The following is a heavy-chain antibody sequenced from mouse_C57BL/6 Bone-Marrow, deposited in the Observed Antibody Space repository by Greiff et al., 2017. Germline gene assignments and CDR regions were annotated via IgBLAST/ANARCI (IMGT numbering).Heavy chain of an antibody. Sequence: EVMLVESGGGLVKPGGSLKLSCAASGFTFSSYAMSWVRQTPEKRLEWVATISDGGSYTYYPDNVKGRFTISRDNAKNNLYLQMSHLKSEDTAMYYCVLYDYDGPSFAYWGQGTLVTVSA. V-gene: IGHV5-4*03. CDR1: GFTFSSYA. CDR3: VLYDYDGPSFAY. J-gene: IGHJ3*01. D-gene: IGHD2-4*01. CDR2: ISDGGSYT.